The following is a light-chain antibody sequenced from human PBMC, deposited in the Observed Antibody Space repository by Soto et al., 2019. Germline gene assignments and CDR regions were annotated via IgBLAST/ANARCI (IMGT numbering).Light chain of an antibody. CDR1: SSDVGGYNY. Sequence: QSALTQPASVSGSPGQSITISCTGTSSDVGGYNYVSWYQQHPGKAPKFMIYDVSNRPSGVSNRFSGSRSGNTASLTISGLQAEDEAAYYCSSYTSSSTVLFGGGTKLNVL. CDR3: SSYTSSSTVL. J-gene: IGLJ2*01. CDR2: DVS. V-gene: IGLV2-14*03.